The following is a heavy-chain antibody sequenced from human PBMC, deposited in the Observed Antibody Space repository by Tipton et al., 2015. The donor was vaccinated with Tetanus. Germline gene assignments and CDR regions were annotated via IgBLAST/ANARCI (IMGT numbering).Heavy chain of an antibody. D-gene: IGHD3-22*01. J-gene: IGHJ3*02. Sequence: SLRLSCAASGFTFDDYAMHWVRQAPGKGLEWVSGISWNSGSIGYADSVKGRFTISRDNAKNSLYLQMNSLRAEDTALYYCAKDIPPHYYYDSSGYGVLNGAFDIWGQGTMVPVSS. CDR1: GFTFDDYA. CDR3: AKDIPPHYYYDSSGYGVLNGAFDI. CDR2: ISWNSGSI. V-gene: IGHV3-9*01.